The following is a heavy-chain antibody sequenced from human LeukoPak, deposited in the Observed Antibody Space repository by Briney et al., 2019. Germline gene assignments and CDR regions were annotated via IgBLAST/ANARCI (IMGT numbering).Heavy chain of an antibody. J-gene: IGHJ5*02. D-gene: IGHD6-13*01. CDR1: GGSVSSANNY. CDR3: ASSQYPIAAADNWFAP. CDR2: IYFSGTT. Sequence: SETLSLTCTVSGGSVSSANNYWGWIRQTPGKGLEWIGTIYFSGTTYYNPSLKSRVTRSVDTSKNQFSLRLGSVTAADTAVYYCASSQYPIAAADNWFAPWGQGSLVTVSS. V-gene: IGHV4-39*01.